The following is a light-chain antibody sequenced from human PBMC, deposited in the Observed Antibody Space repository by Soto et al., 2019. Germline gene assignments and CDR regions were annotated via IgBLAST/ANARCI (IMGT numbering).Light chain of an antibody. Sequence: QSVLTQPPSVSAAPGQKVTISCSGRSSNIENNYVSWYQQLPGTAPKLLIYEDTTRPSGIPDRFSGSKSGTSATLGITGLQTGDEADYYCATWDSSLSAGVFGTGTKVTVL. V-gene: IGLV1-51*02. CDR1: SSNIENNY. J-gene: IGLJ1*01. CDR3: ATWDSSLSAGV. CDR2: EDT.